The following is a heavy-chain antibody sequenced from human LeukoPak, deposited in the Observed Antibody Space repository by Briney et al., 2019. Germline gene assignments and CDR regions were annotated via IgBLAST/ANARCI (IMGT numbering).Heavy chain of an antibody. V-gene: IGHV3-21*04. J-gene: IGHJ4*02. Sequence: GGSLRLSCAASGFTFSSYSMNWVRQAPGKGLEWVSSISGGSTYTDYADSVKGRFTISRDNSKNTLYVQMNSLRAEDTAVYYCASRRDGYNSNFWGQGTLVTVSS. CDR1: GFTFSSYS. D-gene: IGHD5-24*01. CDR2: ISGGSTYT. CDR3: ASRRDGYNSNF.